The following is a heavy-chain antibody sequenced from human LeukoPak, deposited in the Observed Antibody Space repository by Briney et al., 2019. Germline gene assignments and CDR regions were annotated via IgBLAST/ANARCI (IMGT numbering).Heavy chain of an antibody. V-gene: IGHV3-11*01. CDR3: ARMQSVRDMGFGG. D-gene: IGHD3-10*01. Sequence: GGSLRLSCAASGFTLRDYYMSWIRQAPGKGLEWVSYISSSGSTIYYADSVKGRFTISRDNAKNSLYLQINSLRAEDTAVYYCARMQSVRDMGFGGWGQGTLVTVSS. CDR2: ISSSGSTI. J-gene: IGHJ4*02. CDR1: GFTLRDYY.